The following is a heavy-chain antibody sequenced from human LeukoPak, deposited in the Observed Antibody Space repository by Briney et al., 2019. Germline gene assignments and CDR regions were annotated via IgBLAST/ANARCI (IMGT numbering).Heavy chain of an antibody. CDR2: IYYSGST. CDR3: ARDRPLQYSNYEEYYYGMDV. D-gene: IGHD4-11*01. CDR1: GGSISSGGYY. V-gene: IGHV4-31*03. Sequence: PSETLSLTCTVSGGSISSGGYYWGWLRQHPGTGLEWVGYIYYSGSTYYNPSLKSRVTISVDTSKNQFSLKLSSVTAADTAVYYCARDRPLQYSNYEEYYYGMDVWGQGTTVTVSS. J-gene: IGHJ6*02.